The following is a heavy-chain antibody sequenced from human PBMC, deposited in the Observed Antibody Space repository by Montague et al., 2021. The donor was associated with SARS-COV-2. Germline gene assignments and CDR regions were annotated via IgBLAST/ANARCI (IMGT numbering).Heavy chain of an antibody. CDR2: IYYSGST. D-gene: IGHD3-22*01. J-gene: IGHJ3*01. CDR3: ARVQGITVVVVLIGAFDP. V-gene: IGHV4-31*03. CDR1: GGSIGSSNSY. Sequence: TLSLTCTVSGGSIGSSNSYWTWIRQPPGKGLELIGNIYYSGSTYYNPSLKSRVAISVDTSKNQFSLKLSSVTAADTAVYYCARVQGITVVVVLIGAFDPWGQGTLVTVSS.